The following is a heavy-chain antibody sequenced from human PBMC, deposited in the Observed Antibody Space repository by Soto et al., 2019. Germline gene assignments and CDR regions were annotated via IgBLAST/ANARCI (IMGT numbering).Heavy chain of an antibody. CDR2: MSHIGSV. J-gene: IGHJ4*02. D-gene: IGHD6-19*01. Sequence: QVLLQESGPGLVQPSGPQSLSCVVSGVSIGSNYYWGWVRQPPGKGLEWLGDMSHIGSVNYNPSFKSRVTISMDKTQNQFSLKLDSMTASDTAVYYCARSLGWYAVDYWGQGTLVIVSS. CDR1: GVSIGSNYY. CDR3: ARSLGWYAVDY. V-gene: IGHV4-4*02.